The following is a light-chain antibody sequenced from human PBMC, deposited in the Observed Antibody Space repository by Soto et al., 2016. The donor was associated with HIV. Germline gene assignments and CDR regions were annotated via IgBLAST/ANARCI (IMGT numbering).Light chain of an antibody. J-gene: IGKJ5*01. V-gene: IGKV1-39*01. CDR3: QQSYSIPLT. Sequence: DIQMTQSPSSLSAYVGDTVTITCRASQMINTYLNWYQQKPGKAPRLLISAASSLQVGVPSRFSGSGSRTGFSLTITSLQPEDFATYCCQQSYSIPLTFGQGTRLEIK. CDR1: QMINTY. CDR2: AAS.